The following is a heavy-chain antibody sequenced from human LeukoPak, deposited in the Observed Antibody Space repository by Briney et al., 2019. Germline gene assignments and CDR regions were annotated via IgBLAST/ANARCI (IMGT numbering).Heavy chain of an antibody. V-gene: IGHV3-74*01. CDR3: ARTRYSGSDGY. CDR1: GFTVSSYW. CDR2: INTDGSGT. J-gene: IGHJ4*02. Sequence: GGSLRLSCAASGFTVSSYWMHWVRQAPGKGLGWVSRINTDGSGTNYADCVKGRFTISREKAKNTLYLQMNSLRAEDTAVYYCARTRYSGSDGYWGQGTLVTVSS. D-gene: IGHD1-26*01.